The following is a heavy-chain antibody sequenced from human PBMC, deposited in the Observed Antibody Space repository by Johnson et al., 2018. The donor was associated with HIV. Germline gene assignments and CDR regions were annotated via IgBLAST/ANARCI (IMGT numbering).Heavy chain of an antibody. CDR2: ISSSGSNI. D-gene: IGHD3-22*01. Sequence: QVQLVESGGGLVKPGGSLRLSCAPSGFTFSDYYMSWMRQAPGQGLEWVSYISSSGSNIYKADSVKGRFTISRDNSKNTLYLQMNSLRAEDTAVYYCAKAREYDSTGHDAFDIWGQGTMVTVSS. J-gene: IGHJ3*02. CDR3: AKAREYDSTGHDAFDI. V-gene: IGHV3-11*04. CDR1: GFTFSDYY.